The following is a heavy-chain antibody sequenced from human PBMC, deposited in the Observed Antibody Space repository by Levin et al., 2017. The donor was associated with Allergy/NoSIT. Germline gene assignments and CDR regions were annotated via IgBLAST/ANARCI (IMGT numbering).Heavy chain of an antibody. CDR1: GGSISSGDYY. D-gene: IGHD1-26*01. J-gene: IGHJ3*02. CDR2: IYYSGST. CDR3: ARDWEGWHVDAFDI. Sequence: PSETLSLTCTVSGGSISSGDYYWSWIRQPPGKGLEWIGYIYYSGSTYYNPSLKSRVTISVDTSKNQFSLKLSSVTAADTAVYYCARDWEGWHVDAFDIWGQGTMVTVSS. V-gene: IGHV4-30-4*01.